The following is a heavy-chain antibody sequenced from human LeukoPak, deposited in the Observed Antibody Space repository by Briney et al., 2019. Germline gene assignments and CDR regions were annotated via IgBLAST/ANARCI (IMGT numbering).Heavy chain of an antibody. Sequence: GGSLSLSCSASGFTFSSYAMHWVRQAPGKGLEYVSAISSNGGSTYYADSVKGRFTISRDNSKNTLYLQMSSLRAEDTAVYYCVNPKIAAKYYFDYWGQGTLVTVSS. CDR3: VNPKIAAKYYFDY. CDR1: GFTFSSYA. CDR2: ISSNGGST. J-gene: IGHJ4*02. V-gene: IGHV3-64D*06. D-gene: IGHD6-13*01.